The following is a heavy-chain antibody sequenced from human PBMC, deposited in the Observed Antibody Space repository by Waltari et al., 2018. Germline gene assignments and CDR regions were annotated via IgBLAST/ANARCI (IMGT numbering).Heavy chain of an antibody. J-gene: IGHJ3*02. D-gene: IGHD3-22*01. CDR1: GGPISSGSYY. Sequence: QVQLQESGPGLVKPSQTLSLTCTVSGGPISSGSYYWRWLRPRTGKGLEWSGRIYTSGSTNYNPSLKSRVTISVDTSKNQFSLKLSSVTAADTAVYYCARAPRITMIRAFDIWGQGTMVTVSS. CDR3: ARAPRITMIRAFDI. CDR2: IYTSGST. V-gene: IGHV4-61*02.